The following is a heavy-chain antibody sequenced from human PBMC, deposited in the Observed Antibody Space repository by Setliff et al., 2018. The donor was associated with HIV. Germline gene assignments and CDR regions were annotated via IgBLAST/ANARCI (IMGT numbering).Heavy chain of an antibody. CDR3: ATRPRIAARPFDY. J-gene: IGHJ4*02. CDR2: SLHSGDT. D-gene: IGHD6-6*01. V-gene: IGHV4-31*01. Sequence: SETLSLTCSVXRXAGGXCICYGQWIRKNPEKALGWIGYSLHSGDTDNNPSLXXXXXXSVDTSKNQFSLELTSLTAADTAVYYCATRPRIAARPFDYWGQGMLVTVSS. CDR1: RXAGGXCICY.